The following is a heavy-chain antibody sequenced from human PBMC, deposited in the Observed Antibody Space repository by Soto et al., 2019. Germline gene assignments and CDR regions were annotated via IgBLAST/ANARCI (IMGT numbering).Heavy chain of an antibody. CDR2: TVPIFGTP. CDR3: ARAFYTGTCNKVTDFDL. CDR1: GGSFTTYP. D-gene: IGHD2-2*02. J-gene: IGHJ2*01. Sequence: QVQLVQSEAEVRNPGSSVKVSCKVSGGSFTTYPISWVRQPPGQGLEWMGATVPIFGTPNYALKFQDRVTIAADRATTTVYMQLRGLKSEDTAVYYCARAFYTGTCNKVTDFDLWGRGTLVAVSS. V-gene: IGHV1-69*06.